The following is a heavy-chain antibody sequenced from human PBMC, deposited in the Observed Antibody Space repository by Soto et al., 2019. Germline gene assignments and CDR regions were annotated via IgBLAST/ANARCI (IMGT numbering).Heavy chain of an antibody. D-gene: IGHD2-21*02. CDR3: ASSYCGGDCSVLYYYYGMDV. J-gene: IGHJ6*02. CDR1: GYTFSSYG. Sequence: QVQLVQSGAEVKKPGASVKVSCKASGYTFSSYGISWVRQAPGQGHEWMGWISAYNGNPNYSQKLQGRVTMTTDTATSTADLGLRSLRSYDTAVYYCASSYCGGDCSVLYYYYGMDVWGQGTTVTVSS. V-gene: IGHV1-18*01. CDR2: ISAYNGNP.